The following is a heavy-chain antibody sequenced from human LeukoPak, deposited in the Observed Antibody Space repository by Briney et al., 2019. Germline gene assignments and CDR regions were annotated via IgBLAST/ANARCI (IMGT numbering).Heavy chain of an antibody. Sequence: ASVKVSCKASGYTFTSYGISWVRQAPGQGLEWMGWISAYNGNTNYAQKLQGRVTMTTDTSTSTAYIELRSLRSDDTAVYYCARDKIVGATTVDYWGQGTLVTVSS. V-gene: IGHV1-18*04. CDR1: GYTFTSYG. D-gene: IGHD1-26*01. CDR3: ARDKIVGATTVDY. J-gene: IGHJ4*02. CDR2: ISAYNGNT.